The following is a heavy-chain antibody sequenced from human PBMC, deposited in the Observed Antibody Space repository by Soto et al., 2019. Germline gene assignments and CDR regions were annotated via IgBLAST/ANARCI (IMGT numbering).Heavy chain of an antibody. CDR1: GYTFTSYY. Sequence: ASVKVSCKASGYTFTSYYMHWVRPAPGQGLEWMTIINPSGGSTSYAQKFQGRVTMTRDTSTSTVYMELSSLRSEDTAVYYCARFGRRWLQYSGSGRTSNWFDPWGQGTLVTVSS. J-gene: IGHJ5*02. CDR2: INPSGGST. V-gene: IGHV1-46*01. D-gene: IGHD3-10*02. CDR3: ARFGRRWLQYSGSGRTSNWFDP.